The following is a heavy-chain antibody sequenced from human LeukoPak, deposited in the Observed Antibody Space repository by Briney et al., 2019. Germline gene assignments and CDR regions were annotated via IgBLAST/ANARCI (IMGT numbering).Heavy chain of an antibody. CDR3: ARGAGVFFDN. Sequence: GGSLRLSCEASRLSISSYGMTWVRHAPGKGLEWVAYIKEDGSEKFYVGSVKGRFTISRDNARKSVYLQMHSLRVEDTAVYYCARGAGVFFDNWGQGTLVTVSS. CDR2: IKEDGSEK. J-gene: IGHJ4*02. D-gene: IGHD3-10*01. CDR1: RLSISSYG. V-gene: IGHV3-7*01.